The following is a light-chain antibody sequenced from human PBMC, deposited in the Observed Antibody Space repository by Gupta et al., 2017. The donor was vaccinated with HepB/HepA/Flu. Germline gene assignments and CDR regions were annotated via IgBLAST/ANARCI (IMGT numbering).Light chain of an antibody. CDR2: DVS. J-gene: IGLJ2*01. Sequence: QSALTLPSSVSGSPGQSLTISCPGTSIDVGGYNYVSWYQQHPGNAPKLMIYDVSNLPSGVSNRVSGSKSGNTASLTISGLQAEDESDYYCSSYTSSSPVFGGGTKLTVL. CDR3: SSYTSSSPV. V-gene: IGLV2-14*03. CDR1: SIDVGGYNY.